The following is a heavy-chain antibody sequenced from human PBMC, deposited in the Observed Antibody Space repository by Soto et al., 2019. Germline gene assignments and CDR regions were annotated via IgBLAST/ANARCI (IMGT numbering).Heavy chain of an antibody. CDR3: ARAGSSSWYGFAYFDY. D-gene: IGHD6-13*01. V-gene: IGHV3-74*01. Sequence: GGSLRLSCAASGFTFSSYWMHWVRQAPGKGLVWVSRINSDGSSTSYADSVKGRFTISRDNAKNTLYLQMNSLRAEDTAVYYCARAGSSSWYGFAYFDYWGQGTLVTVSS. J-gene: IGHJ4*02. CDR2: INSDGSST. CDR1: GFTFSSYW.